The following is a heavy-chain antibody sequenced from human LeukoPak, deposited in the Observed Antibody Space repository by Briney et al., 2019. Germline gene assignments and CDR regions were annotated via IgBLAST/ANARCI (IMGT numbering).Heavy chain of an antibody. V-gene: IGHV1-69*13. CDR2: IIPIFGTA. J-gene: IGHJ3*02. D-gene: IGHD1-26*01. CDR1: GGTFSSYA. Sequence: ASVKVSCKASGGTFSSYAISWVRQAPGQGLEWMGGIIPIFGTANYAQKFQGRVTITADESTSTAYMELISLRSEDTAVYYCAREWEALAAFDIWGQGTMVTVSS. CDR3: AREWEALAAFDI.